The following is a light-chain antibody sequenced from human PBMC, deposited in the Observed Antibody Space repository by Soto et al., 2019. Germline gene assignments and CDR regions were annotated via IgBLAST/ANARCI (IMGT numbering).Light chain of an antibody. Sequence: QSVLTQPPSASGTPGQRVTISCSGSNSNIGSNTVNWYQQLPGTAPKLLIHRNDQRPSGVPDRFSGSESGTSASLAISGVQSEDEADYYCAAWDDSLDAVLFGGGTKVTVL. CDR3: AAWDDSLDAVL. V-gene: IGLV1-44*01. CDR2: RND. J-gene: IGLJ2*01. CDR1: NSNIGSNT.